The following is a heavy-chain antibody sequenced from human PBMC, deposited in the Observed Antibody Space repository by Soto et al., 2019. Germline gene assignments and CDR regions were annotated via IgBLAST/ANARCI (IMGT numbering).Heavy chain of an antibody. CDR2: INGDGSST. CDR3: AAFGELYDDYYHGMDV. V-gene: IGHV3-74*01. Sequence: GGSVRLSCADSGFPFIRSWMHCVRQAPGKGPVWVSRINGDGSSTSYADSVKGRFTISRDNAKNTLYLQMNSLRAEDTAVYYCAAFGELYDDYYHGMDVWGQGT. J-gene: IGHJ6*02. CDR1: GFPFIRSW. D-gene: IGHD3-10*01.